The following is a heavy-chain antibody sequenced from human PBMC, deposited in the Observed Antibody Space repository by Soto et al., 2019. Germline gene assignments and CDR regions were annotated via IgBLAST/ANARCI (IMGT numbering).Heavy chain of an antibody. J-gene: IGHJ4*02. V-gene: IGHV6-1*01. CDR2: TYYRSKWYN. D-gene: IGHD6-13*01. CDR3: ARVVGSSWYPDFDY. CDR1: GDSVSSNSSA. Sequence: PSQTLSLTFAISGDSVSSNSSAWNCISQSPSRGLEWLGRTYYRSKWYNDYAVSVKSRITINPDTSKNQFSLQLNSVTPEGTAVYYCARVVGSSWYPDFDYWGQGTLVTVSS.